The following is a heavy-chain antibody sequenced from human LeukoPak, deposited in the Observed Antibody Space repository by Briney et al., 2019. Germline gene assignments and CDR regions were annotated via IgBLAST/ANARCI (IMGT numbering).Heavy chain of an antibody. CDR2: ISASGGST. J-gene: IGHJ4*02. CDR1: GFTFSSYA. Sequence: GGSLRFSCAASGFTFSSYAMSWVRQAPGKGLEWVSLISASGGSTYYADSVKGRFTISRDNSKNTLYLLMSSLRAEDTAVYYCAKGRNDYKYYFDYWGQGTLVTVSS. CDR3: AKGRNDYKYYFDY. V-gene: IGHV3-23*01. D-gene: IGHD5-24*01.